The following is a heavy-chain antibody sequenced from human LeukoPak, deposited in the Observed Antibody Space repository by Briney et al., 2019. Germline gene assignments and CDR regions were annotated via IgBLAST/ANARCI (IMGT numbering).Heavy chain of an antibody. CDR2: ISSSSAVI. CDR1: AFPFRNYA. J-gene: IGHJ6*02. D-gene: IGHD5-12*01. CDR3: ARERLRPQDMDV. Sequence: PGGSLRLSCVASAFPFRNYAMNWVRQAPGKGLEWVSHISSSSAVIYYIDSVKGRFTISRDNGKNSLYLQMNSLRDEDTAIYYCARERLRPQDMDVWGQGTTVTVSS. V-gene: IGHV3-48*02.